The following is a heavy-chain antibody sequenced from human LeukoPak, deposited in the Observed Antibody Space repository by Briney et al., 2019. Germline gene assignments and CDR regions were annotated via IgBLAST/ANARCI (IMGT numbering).Heavy chain of an antibody. V-gene: IGHV3-74*01. CDR2: INSDGINT. J-gene: IGHJ4*02. Sequence: GGSLRLSCAASGFTFSNYWMHWVRQAPGKGLVWVSRINSDGINTSYADSVKGRFTISRDNSKNTLYLQMNSLRPEDTAVYYCAGHFGAWHYFDYWGQGTLVTVSS. CDR1: GFTFSNYW. D-gene: IGHD3-3*01. CDR3: AGHFGAWHYFDY.